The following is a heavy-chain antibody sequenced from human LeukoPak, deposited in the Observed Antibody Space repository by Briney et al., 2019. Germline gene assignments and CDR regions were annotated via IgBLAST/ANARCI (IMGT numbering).Heavy chain of an antibody. J-gene: IGHJ4*02. D-gene: IGHD4-17*01. CDR1: GFIFSAYA. CDR3: AKRVTVTTKYFDS. Sequence: PGGSLRLSRAASGFIFSAYAMSWVRQAPGQGLEWISVIGTGGETHYADSVRGRFTISRSNFKNTLYLQMNSLRAEDTAVYYCAKRVTVTTKYFDSWGQGTLVTVSS. CDR2: IGTGGET. V-gene: IGHV3-23*01.